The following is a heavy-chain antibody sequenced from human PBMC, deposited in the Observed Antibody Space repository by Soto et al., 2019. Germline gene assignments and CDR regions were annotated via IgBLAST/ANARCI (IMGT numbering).Heavy chain of an antibody. CDR3: ARHFRLGPFDY. V-gene: IGHV4-59*08. CDR2: IYYSGST. CDR1: GGSISSYY. J-gene: IGHJ4*02. D-gene: IGHD3-10*01. Sequence: PSETLSLTCTVSGGSISSYYWSWIRQPPGKGLEWIGYIYYSGSTNYNPSLKSRVTISVDTSKNQFSLKLSSVTAADTAVYYCARHFRLGPFDYWGQGTLVTVSS.